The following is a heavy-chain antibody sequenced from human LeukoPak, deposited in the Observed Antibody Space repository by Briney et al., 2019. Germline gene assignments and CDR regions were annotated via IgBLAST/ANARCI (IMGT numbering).Heavy chain of an antibody. CDR1: GFTFSSYA. CDR3: AKGRNSVVVVDAFDI. CDR2: ISGSGGTR. V-gene: IGHV3-23*01. D-gene: IGHD2-15*01. J-gene: IGHJ3*02. Sequence: SGGSLRLSCAASGFTFSSYAMNWVRQAPGKGLEWISAISGSGGTRYLADSVDGRLTISRDNSKNTLYLQMNSLRAEDTAVYYCAKGRNSVVVVDAFDIWGQGTMVAVSS.